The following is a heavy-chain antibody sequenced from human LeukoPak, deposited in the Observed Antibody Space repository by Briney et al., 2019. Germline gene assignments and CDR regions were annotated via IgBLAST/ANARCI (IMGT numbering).Heavy chain of an antibody. CDR2: IDSSGTIT. CDR1: RFTFNDCA. D-gene: IGHD6-19*01. V-gene: IGHV3-23*05. J-gene: IGHJ4*02. CDR3: VKIAVAGHLDY. Sequence: GGSLRLSCVASRFTFNDCAMAWVRQAPGEGLEWVSAIDSSGTITYYADSVKGRFTISRDNSRNTLYLQVNSLRAEDTAIYHCVKIAVAGHLDYWGQGTLATVSS.